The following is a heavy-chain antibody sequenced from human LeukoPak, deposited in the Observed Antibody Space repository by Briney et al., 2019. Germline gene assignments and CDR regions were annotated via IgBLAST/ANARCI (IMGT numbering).Heavy chain of an antibody. CDR1: GYTLTELS. Sequence: ASVKVSCKVSGYTLTELSMHWVRQAPGKGLEWMGGFDPEDGETIYAQKFQGRVTMTEDTSTDTAYMELRSLRSEDTAVYYCATELLSYSSPDYWGQGTLVTVSS. CDR2: FDPEDGET. V-gene: IGHV1-24*01. CDR3: ATELLSYSSPDY. J-gene: IGHJ4*02. D-gene: IGHD6-13*01.